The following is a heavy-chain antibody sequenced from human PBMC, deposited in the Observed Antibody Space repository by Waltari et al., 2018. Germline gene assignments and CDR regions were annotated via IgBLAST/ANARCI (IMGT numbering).Heavy chain of an antibody. Sequence: QVQLQESGPGLVRPSETLSLTCAVSGYLINSGYYWGWVRQTPGKGLQWIGTIYHGGYKFYKPSLESRVTMSVDTSKNQLFLKLTSVTAEDTAMYYCVRNGLGYCTSSTCYKNDDWGQGTLVTVSS. CDR2: IYHGGYK. D-gene: IGHD2-2*01. V-gene: IGHV4-38-2*01. J-gene: IGHJ1*01. CDR3: VRNGLGYCTSSTCYKNDD. CDR1: GYLINSGYY.